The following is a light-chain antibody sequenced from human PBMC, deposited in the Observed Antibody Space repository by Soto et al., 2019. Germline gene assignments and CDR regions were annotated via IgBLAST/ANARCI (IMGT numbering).Light chain of an antibody. CDR3: QHYVSPPIT. V-gene: IGKV3-20*01. Sequence: ESVLTQSPGTLSLSPGERATLSCRASQSVTSNYLAWYQQKPGQAPRLLVYGASSRATGISDRFSGSGSGTDFTLTISRLEPEDFAVYYCQHYVSPPITFGQGTRLENK. CDR1: QSVTSNY. CDR2: GAS. J-gene: IGKJ5*01.